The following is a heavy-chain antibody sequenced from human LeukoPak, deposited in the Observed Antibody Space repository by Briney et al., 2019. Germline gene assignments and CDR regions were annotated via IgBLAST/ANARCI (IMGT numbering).Heavy chain of an antibody. CDR3: ARVGYSNSYDY. Sequence: GASVKVSCKASGCTFTNFDINWVRQATGQGLEWMGWMNPNTGNAGYAQKFQDRVTITWDASISTAYMDLSSLRSEDTAVYYCARVGYSNSYDYWGQGTLVTVSS. D-gene: IGHD4-11*01. V-gene: IGHV1-8*03. CDR1: GCTFTNFD. J-gene: IGHJ4*02. CDR2: MNPNTGNA.